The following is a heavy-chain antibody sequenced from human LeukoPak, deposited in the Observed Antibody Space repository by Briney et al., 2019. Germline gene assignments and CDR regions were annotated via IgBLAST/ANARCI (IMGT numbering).Heavy chain of an antibody. V-gene: IGHV1-69*01. CDR3: ARGGFGELSSGYYYGMDV. CDR1: GGTFSSYA. CDR2: IIPIFGTA. J-gene: IGHJ6*04. D-gene: IGHD3-10*01. Sequence: GSSVKVSRKASGGTFSSYAISWVRQAPGQGLEWMGGIIPIFGTANYAQKFQGRVTITADESTSTAYMELSSLRSEDTAVYYCARGGFGELSSGYYYGMDVWGKGTTVTVSS.